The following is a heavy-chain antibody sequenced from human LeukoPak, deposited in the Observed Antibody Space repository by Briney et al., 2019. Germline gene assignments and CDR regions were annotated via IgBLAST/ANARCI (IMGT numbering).Heavy chain of an antibody. CDR3: AKDSAYYYGSGSSFDY. V-gene: IGHV3-23*01. J-gene: IGHJ4*02. Sequence: GGSLRLSCAASGFTFSSYAMSWDRQAPGKGLEWDSAISGSGGSTYYADSVKGRFTISRDNSKNTLYLQMNSLRAEDTAVYYCAKDSAYYYGSGSSFDYWGQGTLVTVSS. D-gene: IGHD3-10*01. CDR1: GFTFSSYA. CDR2: ISGSGGST.